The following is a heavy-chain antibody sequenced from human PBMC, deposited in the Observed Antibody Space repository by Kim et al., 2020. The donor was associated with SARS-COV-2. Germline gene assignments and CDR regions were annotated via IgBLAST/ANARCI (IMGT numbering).Heavy chain of an antibody. J-gene: IGHJ4*02. Sequence: SETLSLTCTVSGASLSNIRDYWSWIRQPAGKGLEWIGRIYSSGSKNYNPSLKSRVTMSIDTSKNQFSLKLNSVTAADTAVYYCARGAGFYWGQGTLVTVSS. V-gene: IGHV4-61*02. CDR2: IYSSGSK. CDR3: ARGAGFY. CDR1: GASLSNIRDY.